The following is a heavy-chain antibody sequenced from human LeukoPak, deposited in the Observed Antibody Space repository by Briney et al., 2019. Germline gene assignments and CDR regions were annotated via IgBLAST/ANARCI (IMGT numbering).Heavy chain of an antibody. CDR2: ISGSGGST. D-gene: IGHD6-19*01. CDR3: SRGYNSGWYTVDC. CDR1: GFTFSNYA. V-gene: IGHV3-23*01. J-gene: IGHJ4*01. Sequence: GGSLRLSCAASGFTFSNYAMSWVRQAPGKGLEWVSAISGSGGSTYYADSVKGRFTISRDNSKNTLYLQMNSLRPEDTALYYCSRGYNSGWYTVDCWGQGTLVAVSS.